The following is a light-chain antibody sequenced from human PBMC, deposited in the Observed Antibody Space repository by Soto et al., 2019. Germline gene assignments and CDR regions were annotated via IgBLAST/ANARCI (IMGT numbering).Light chain of an antibody. CDR2: AVS. J-gene: IGLJ1*01. Sequence: QSALTQPASVSGSPGQSITISCTGTSSDVGAYDYVSWYQQHPDKAPKLIIYAVSNRPSGVSNRFSGSKSGNTASLTISGLQAEDEADYYCSLYTSSDTPYVFGTGTKLTVL. V-gene: IGLV2-14*01. CDR1: SSDVGAYDY. CDR3: SLYTSSDTPYV.